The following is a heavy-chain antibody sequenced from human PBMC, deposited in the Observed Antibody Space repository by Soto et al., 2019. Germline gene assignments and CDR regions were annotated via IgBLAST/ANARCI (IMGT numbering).Heavy chain of an antibody. V-gene: IGHV1-69*01. CDR2: IIPIFGTA. J-gene: IGHJ4*02. CDR1: RSYV. CDR3: ARVFGPHSRSNKGFDY. Sequence: RSYVMVWVGPAPKKGLEWMGGIIPIFGTANYAQKFQGRVTITADESTSTAYMELSSLRSEDKAVYYCARVFGPHSRSNKGFDYWGQGTLV. D-gene: IGHD3-3*01.